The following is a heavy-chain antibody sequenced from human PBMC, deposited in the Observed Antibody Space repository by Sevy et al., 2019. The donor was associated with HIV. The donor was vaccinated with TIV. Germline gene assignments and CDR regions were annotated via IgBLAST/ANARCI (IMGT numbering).Heavy chain of an antibody. CDR2: INGSGTST. Sequence: GGSLRLSCAASGFSFSTYAMTWVRQAPGKGLEWVSGINGSGTSTYYTDSVKGRFTISRDNSKNTVYLQMNNLRAEDTGVYYCGKVSIFGVGGFYDYWGQGTLVTVSS. D-gene: IGHD3-3*01. CDR3: GKVSIFGVGGFYDY. CDR1: GFSFSTYA. V-gene: IGHV3-23*01. J-gene: IGHJ4*02.